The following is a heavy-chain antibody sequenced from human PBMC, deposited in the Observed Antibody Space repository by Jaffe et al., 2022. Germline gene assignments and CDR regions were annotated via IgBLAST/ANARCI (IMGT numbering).Heavy chain of an antibody. CDR3: AKEIWYRFDY. J-gene: IGHJ4*02. CDR1: GFTFSSQA. Sequence: EVQILQSGGGSVQPGGSLRLSCTASGFTFSSQAMGWVRQAPGKGLEWVSTISFSGSDTFYTGSVKGRFTISRDNSKNTVYLQMNSLRVEDTAIYYCAKEIWYRFDYWGQGSLVTVSS. V-gene: IGHV3-23*01. D-gene: IGHD2-15*01. CDR2: ISFSGSDT.